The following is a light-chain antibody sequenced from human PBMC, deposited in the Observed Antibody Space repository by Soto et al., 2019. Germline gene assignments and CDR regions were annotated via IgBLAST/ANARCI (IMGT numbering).Light chain of an antibody. V-gene: IGKV3-11*01. J-gene: IGKJ5*01. CDR1: QSIRTF. CDR2: DAS. CDR3: QQRDNWPRIT. Sequence: EIVLTQSPATLSLSPGERATLSCRASQSIRTFLAWYQHRPGQAPRLLIYDASDRATGIPARFSGSGSGTDFTLTSSSLEPEDSAFYYCQQRDNWPRITFGQGTRLEIK.